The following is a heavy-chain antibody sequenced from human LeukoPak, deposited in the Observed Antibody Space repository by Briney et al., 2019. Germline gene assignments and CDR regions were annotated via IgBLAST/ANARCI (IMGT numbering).Heavy chain of an antibody. Sequence: SGGSLRLSCAASGFTFSNYAMSWVRQAPGKGLEWVSAISGSGGSTYYADSVKGRFTISRDNSKNTLYLQMNSLRAEDTAVYYCAKELRKVWGSYRYHGGFDYWGQGTLVTVSS. CDR2: ISGSGGST. CDR1: GFTFSNYA. J-gene: IGHJ4*02. V-gene: IGHV3-23*01. CDR3: AKELRKVWGSYRYHGGFDY. D-gene: IGHD3-16*02.